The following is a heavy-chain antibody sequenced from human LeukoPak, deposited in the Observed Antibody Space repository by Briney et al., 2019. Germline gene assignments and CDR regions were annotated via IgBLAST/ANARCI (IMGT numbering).Heavy chain of an antibody. J-gene: IGHJ4*02. D-gene: IGHD6-13*01. V-gene: IGHV3-66*01. Sequence: GGSLRLSCAASRFTFSSSWMSWVRQAPGKGLEWVSVIYSGGSTYYADSVKGRFTISRDNSKNTLYLQMNSLRAEDTAVYYCARVAAVGTSDYWGQGTLVTVSS. CDR3: ARVAAVGTSDY. CDR1: RFTFSSSW. CDR2: IYSGGST.